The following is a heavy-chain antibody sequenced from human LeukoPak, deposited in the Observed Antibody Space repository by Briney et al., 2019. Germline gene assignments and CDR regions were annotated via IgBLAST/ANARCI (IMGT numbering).Heavy chain of an antibody. CDR2: ISGSGGST. J-gene: IGHJ4*02. CDR3: AKAETYYYDSSYFDY. Sequence: PGGSLRLSCAASGFTFSSYEMNWVRQAPGKGLEWVSAISGSGGSTYYADSVKGRFTISRDNSKNTLYLQMNSLRAEDTAVYYCAKAETYYYDSSYFDYWGQGTLVTVSS. D-gene: IGHD3-22*01. V-gene: IGHV3-23*01. CDR1: GFTFSSYE.